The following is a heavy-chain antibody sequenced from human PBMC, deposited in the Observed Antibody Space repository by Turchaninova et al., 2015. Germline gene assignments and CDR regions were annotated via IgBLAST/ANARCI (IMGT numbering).Heavy chain of an antibody. CDR2: ISGDGSTT. CDR3: AMRYCTGTGCYPYFDF. Sequence: EVQLVESGGGLVQPGGSLRLSCAASGLTFSKYWIHWVRQAPGKGLVWVSRISGDGSTTNSAYSGEGRFTTSRDNAKTTLYLQMTSLRAEDTAVYYCAMRYCTGTGCYPYFDFWGQGTLVTVSS. CDR1: GLTFSKYW. V-gene: IGHV3-74*01. J-gene: IGHJ4*02. D-gene: IGHD2-2*01.